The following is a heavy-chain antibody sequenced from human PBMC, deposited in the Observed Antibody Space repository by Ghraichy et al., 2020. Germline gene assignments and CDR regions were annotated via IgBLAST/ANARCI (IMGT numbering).Heavy chain of an antibody. J-gene: IGHJ4*02. CDR2: IWYDGSNK. CDR1: GFTFSSYG. Sequence: GSLRLSCAASGFTFSSYGMHWVRQAPGKGLEWVAVIWYDGSNKYYADSVKGRFTISRDNSKNTLYLQMNSLRAEDTAVYYCARVRVVRVTGTTTTRYFDYWGQGTLVTVSS. D-gene: IGHD1-7*01. V-gene: IGHV3-33*01. CDR3: ARVRVVRVTGTTTTRYFDY.